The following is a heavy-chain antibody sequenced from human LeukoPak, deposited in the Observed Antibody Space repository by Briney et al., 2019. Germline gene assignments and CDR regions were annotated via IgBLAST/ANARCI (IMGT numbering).Heavy chain of an antibody. J-gene: IGHJ4*02. V-gene: IGHV3-30-3*01. Sequence: GGSLRLSCAASGFTFSSYAMHWVRQAPGKGLEWVAVISYDGSNKYYADSVKGRFTISRDNAKNSLYLQMNSLRAEDTAVYYCARRLHSSGWYRPREIFDYWGQGTLVTVSS. CDR1: GFTFSSYA. CDR3: ARRLHSSGWYRPREIFDY. D-gene: IGHD6-19*01. CDR2: ISYDGSNK.